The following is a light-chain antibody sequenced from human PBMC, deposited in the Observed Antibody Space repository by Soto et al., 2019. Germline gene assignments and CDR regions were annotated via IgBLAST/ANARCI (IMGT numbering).Light chain of an antibody. CDR2: RND. J-gene: IGLJ2*01. CDR3: AAWDDSLSGLV. CDR1: TSNIGSNY. V-gene: IGLV1-47*01. Sequence: QSVLTQPPSASGTPGLRVTISCSGSTSNIGSNYGYWYQQLPGTAPKLLIYRNDQRPSGVPDRFSGSKSGTSASLAISGLRSEDEADYYCAAWDDSLSGLVFGGGTKLTVL.